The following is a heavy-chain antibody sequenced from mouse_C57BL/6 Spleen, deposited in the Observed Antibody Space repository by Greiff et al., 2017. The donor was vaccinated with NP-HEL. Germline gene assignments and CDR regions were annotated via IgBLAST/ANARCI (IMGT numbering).Heavy chain of an antibody. CDR2: IDPEDGET. J-gene: IGHJ3*01. D-gene: IGHD2-4*01. Sequence: EVKLQESGAELVKPGASVKLSCKASGFNITAYYMHWVKQRTEQGLEWIGRIDPEDGETKYAPKFQGKATIKANTSSNTAYLQLSSLTSEDTAVYYCTRAGDYAWFAYWGQGTLVTVSA. V-gene: IGHV14-2*01. CDR3: TRAGDYAWFAY. CDR1: GFNITAYY.